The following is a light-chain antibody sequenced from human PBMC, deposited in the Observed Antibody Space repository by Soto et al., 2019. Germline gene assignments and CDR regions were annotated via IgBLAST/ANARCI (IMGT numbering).Light chain of an antibody. CDR3: LQYNSYPYT. CDR2: GAS. Sequence: DIQMTQSPSSLSASIGDRVTITCRASQGIRNDLAWYQQKPGRAPKRLIYGASNLQSGVPSRFSGSGSGTEFTLTISSLQPEDFTTYYCLQYNSYPYTFGQGIKLEIK. V-gene: IGKV1-17*01. CDR1: QGIRND. J-gene: IGKJ2*01.